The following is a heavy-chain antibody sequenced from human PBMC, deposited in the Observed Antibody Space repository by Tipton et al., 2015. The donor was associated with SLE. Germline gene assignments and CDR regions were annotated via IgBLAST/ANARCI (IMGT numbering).Heavy chain of an antibody. D-gene: IGHD6-6*01. CDR2: ISYDGSNK. V-gene: IGHV3-30*03. J-gene: IGHJ4*02. CDR1: GFTFTSYD. CDR3: ARVLEYSSSPGEDY. Sequence: RSLRLSCAASGFTFTSYDMHWVRQAPGKGLEWVAVISYDGSNKYYADSVKGRFTISRDTAKNSLFLQMDSLRAEDTAVYYCARVLEYSSSPGEDYWGQGALVTVSS.